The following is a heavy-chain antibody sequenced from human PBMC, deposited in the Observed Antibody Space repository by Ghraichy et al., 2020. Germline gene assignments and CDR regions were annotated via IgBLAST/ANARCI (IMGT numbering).Heavy chain of an antibody. CDR2: ISGGGGST. CDR3: AKHQSYGWERNWFDP. CDR1: GFTFNSYA. D-gene: IGHD5-18*01. J-gene: IGHJ5*02. Sequence: GGSLRLSCAASGFTFNSYAMSWVRQAPGQGLEWVSSISGGGGSTYYADSVKGRFTISRDNSKNTLWLQMNSLRAEDTAIYYCAKHQSYGWERNWFDPWGQGTLVTVSS. V-gene: IGHV3-23*01.